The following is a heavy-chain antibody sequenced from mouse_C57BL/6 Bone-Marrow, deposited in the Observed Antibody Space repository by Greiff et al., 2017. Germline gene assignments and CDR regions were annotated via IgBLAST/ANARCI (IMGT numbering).Heavy chain of an antibody. CDR3: ARIPTVYYGRSACYFDV. D-gene: IGHD1-1*01. V-gene: IGHV5-17*01. Sequence: VQLKEPGGGLVKPGGSLKLSCAASGFTFSDYGMHWVRQAPEKGLEWVAYISSGSSTIYYADTVKGRFTISRANAKNTLFLQMTRLTSEDTAMYYCARIPTVYYGRSACYFDVWGTGTTVTVSS. J-gene: IGHJ1*03. CDR2: ISSGSSTI. CDR1: GFTFSDYG.